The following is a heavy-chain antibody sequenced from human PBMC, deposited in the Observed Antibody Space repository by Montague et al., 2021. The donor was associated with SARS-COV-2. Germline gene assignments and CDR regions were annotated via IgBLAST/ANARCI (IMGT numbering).Heavy chain of an antibody. V-gene: IGHV3-74*01. CDR3: ANYDSSSYVSLGY. J-gene: IGHJ4*02. Sequence: SLRLSCAASGFTFNNYWMHWVRQAPGKGLVWVSRINGDGNGRNYAESVKGRFTISRDNAKKTLYLQMNSLRAEDTAVYYRANYDSSSYVSLGYWGQGTLVTVSS. CDR1: GFTFNNYW. D-gene: IGHD3-22*01. CDR2: INGDGNGR.